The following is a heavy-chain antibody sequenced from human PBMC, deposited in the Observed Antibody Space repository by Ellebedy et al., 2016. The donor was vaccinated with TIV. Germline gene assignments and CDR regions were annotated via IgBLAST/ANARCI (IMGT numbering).Heavy chain of an antibody. J-gene: IGHJ5*02. CDR1: GYSISSGYY. CDR3: ARDKLSDFWSGYDWFDP. CDR2: IYHSGST. D-gene: IGHD3-3*01. Sequence: SETLSLXXTVSGYSISSGYYWGWIRQPPGKGLEWIGSIYHSGSTYYNPSLKSRVTISVDTSKNQFSLKLSSVTAADTAVYYCARDKLSDFWSGYDWFDPWGQGTLVTVSS. V-gene: IGHV4-38-2*02.